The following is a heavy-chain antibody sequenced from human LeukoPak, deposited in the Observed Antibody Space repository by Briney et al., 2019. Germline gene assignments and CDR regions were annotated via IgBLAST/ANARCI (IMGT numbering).Heavy chain of an antibody. CDR2: IYYSGST. J-gene: IGHJ4*02. V-gene: IGHV4-59*01. Sequence: SETLSLTCAVYGGSFSGYYWSWIRQPPGKGLEWIGYIYYSGSTNYNPSLKSRVTISVDTSKNQFSLKLSSVTAADTAVYYCARGEGGPFDYWGQGTLVTVSS. CDR3: ARGEGGPFDY. CDR1: GGSFSGYY. D-gene: IGHD2-15*01.